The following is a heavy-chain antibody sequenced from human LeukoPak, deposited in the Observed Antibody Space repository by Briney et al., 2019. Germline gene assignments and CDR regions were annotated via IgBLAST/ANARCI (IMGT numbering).Heavy chain of an antibody. Sequence: GGSLRLSCAASGFTFSSYDMHWVRQATGKGLEWVSAIGTAGDTYYPGSVKGRFTISRENAKNSLYLQMNSLRAGDTAVYYCARVESGGSSWYFGAFDIWGQGTMVTVSS. CDR1: GFTFSSYD. J-gene: IGHJ3*02. CDR2: IGTAGDT. CDR3: ARVESGGSSWYFGAFDI. V-gene: IGHV3-13*01. D-gene: IGHD6-13*01.